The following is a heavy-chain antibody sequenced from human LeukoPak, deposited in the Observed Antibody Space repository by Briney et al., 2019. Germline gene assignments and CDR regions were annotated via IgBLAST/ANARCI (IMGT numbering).Heavy chain of an antibody. Sequence: PGGSLRLSCAASGFTFSSYTMSWVRQAPGKRLEWVSGVSGSGGSTHYADSVKGRFTISRDNSKDPLFLQMHSLRPGDTAVYYCVREDTPATANYWGQGTLVTISS. J-gene: IGHJ4*02. CDR1: GFTFSSYT. V-gene: IGHV3-23*01. D-gene: IGHD2-21*02. CDR3: VREDTPATANY. CDR2: VSGSGGST.